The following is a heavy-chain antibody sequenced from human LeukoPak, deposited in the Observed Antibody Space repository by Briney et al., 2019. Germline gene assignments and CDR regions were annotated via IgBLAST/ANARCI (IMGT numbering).Heavy chain of an antibody. Sequence: KPSETLSLTCAVYGGSFSGYYWSWIRQPPGKGLEWIGEINHSGSTNYNPSLKSRVTISVDTSKNQFSLKLSSVTAADTAVYYCATSEGAYTYDVAFDIWGHGTMVTVSS. CDR1: GGSFSGYY. D-gene: IGHD5-18*01. V-gene: IGHV4-34*01. CDR2: INHSGST. J-gene: IGHJ3*02. CDR3: ATSEGAYTYDVAFDI.